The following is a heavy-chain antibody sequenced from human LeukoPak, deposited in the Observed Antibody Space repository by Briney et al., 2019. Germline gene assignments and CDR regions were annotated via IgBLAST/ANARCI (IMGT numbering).Heavy chain of an antibody. V-gene: IGHV3-30-3*01. Sequence: GSLRLSCAASGFTFSSYAMHWVRQAPGKGLEWVAVISYDGSNKYYADSVKGRFTISRDNSKNTLYLQMNSLRAEDTAVYYCAAVAGPRDYWGQGTLVTVSS. CDR3: AAVAGPRDY. CDR1: GFTFSSYA. J-gene: IGHJ4*02. CDR2: ISYDGSNK. D-gene: IGHD6-19*01.